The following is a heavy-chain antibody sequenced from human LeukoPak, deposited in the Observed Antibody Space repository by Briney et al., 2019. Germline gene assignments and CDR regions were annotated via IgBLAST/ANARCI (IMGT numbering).Heavy chain of an antibody. V-gene: IGHV3-7*01. CDR1: GFTFSSYW. CDR3: ARVGLRYFEWNYFDY. CDR2: IKQDGSEK. J-gene: IGHJ4*02. D-gene: IGHD3-9*01. Sequence: GGSLRLSCAASGFTFSSYWMSWVRQAPGKGLEWVANIKQDGSEKYYVDSVKGRFTISRDNAKNSLYLQMNSLRAEDTAVYYCARVGLRYFEWNYFDYWGQGTLVTVSS.